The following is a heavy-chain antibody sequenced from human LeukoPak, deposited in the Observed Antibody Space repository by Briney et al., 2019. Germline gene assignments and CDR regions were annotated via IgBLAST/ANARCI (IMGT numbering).Heavy chain of an antibody. CDR1: GGSISSSSYY. J-gene: IGHJ4*02. Sequence: PSETLSLTCTVSGGSISSSSYYWGWIRQPPGKGLEWIGSIYYSGSTYYNPSLKSRVTISVDTSKNQFSLKLSSVTAADTAVYYCAILVRWGAVDYWGQGTLVTVSS. D-gene: IGHD3-16*01. CDR2: IYYSGST. V-gene: IGHV4-39*01. CDR3: AILVRWGAVDY.